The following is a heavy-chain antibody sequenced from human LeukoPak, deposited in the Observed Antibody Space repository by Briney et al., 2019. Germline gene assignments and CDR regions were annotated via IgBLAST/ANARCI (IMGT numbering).Heavy chain of an antibody. J-gene: IGHJ6*03. CDR3: AKVGKTENYYGSGRFSYYYYMDV. CDR1: GLTFINYG. Sequence: GRSLRLSCAASGLTFINYGMHSVRHAPGKGLGWVPFIRSDGSNKYYADSVKGRFTISRDNSKNTMYLKMNSLRDEDTALYNCAKVGKTENYYGSGRFSYYYYMDVWGKGATVTISS. D-gene: IGHD3-10*01. CDR2: IRSDGSNK. V-gene: IGHV3-30*02.